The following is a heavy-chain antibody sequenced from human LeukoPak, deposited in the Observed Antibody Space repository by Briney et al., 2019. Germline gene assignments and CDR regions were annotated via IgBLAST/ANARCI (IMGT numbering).Heavy chain of an antibody. V-gene: IGHV4-34*01. CDR2: INHSAST. Sequence: PSETLSLTCAVYGGSFSGYYWSWIRQPPGKGLEWIGEINHSASTNYNPSLKSRVTISVDTSKNQFSLKLSSVTAADTAVYYCATLKSSWYTYFDYWGQGTLVTVSS. CDR3: ATLKSSWYTYFDY. J-gene: IGHJ4*02. D-gene: IGHD6-13*01. CDR1: GGSFSGYY.